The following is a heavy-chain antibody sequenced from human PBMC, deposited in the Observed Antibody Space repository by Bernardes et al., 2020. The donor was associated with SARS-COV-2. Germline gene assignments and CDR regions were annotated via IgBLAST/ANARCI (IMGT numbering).Heavy chain of an antibody. CDR3: ARDANTMVREQFYYYGMDV. J-gene: IGHJ6*02. CDR2: IYTSGST. D-gene: IGHD3-10*01. V-gene: IGHV4-4*07. Sequence: SETLSLTCTVSGGSISSYYWSWIRQPAGKGLEWIGRIYTSGSTNYNPSLKSRVTMSVDTSKNQFSLKLSSVTAADTAVYYCARDANTMVREQFYYYGMDVWGQGTTVTVSS. CDR1: GGSISSYY.